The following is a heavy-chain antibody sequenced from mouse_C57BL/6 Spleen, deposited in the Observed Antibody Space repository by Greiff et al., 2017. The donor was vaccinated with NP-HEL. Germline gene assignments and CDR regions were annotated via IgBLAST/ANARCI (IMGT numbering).Heavy chain of an antibody. CDR2: IYPGDGDT. Sequence: QVQLKESGPELVKPGASVKISCKASGYAFSSSWMNWVKQRPGKGLEWIGRIYPGDGDTNYNGKFKGKATLTADKSSSTAYMQLSSLTSEDSAVYFCARQAQALFDYWGQGTTLTVSS. J-gene: IGHJ2*01. V-gene: IGHV1-82*01. CDR3: ARQAQALFDY. CDR1: GYAFSSSW. D-gene: IGHD3-2*02.